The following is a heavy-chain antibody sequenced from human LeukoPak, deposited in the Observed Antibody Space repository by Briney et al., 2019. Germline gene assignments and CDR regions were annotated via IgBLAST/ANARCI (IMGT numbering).Heavy chain of an antibody. J-gene: IGHJ6*03. CDR1: GGSFSGYY. Sequence: SGTLSLTCAVYGGSFSGYYWSWIRQPPGKGLEWIGEINHSGSTNYNPSLKSRVTISVDTSKNQFSLKLSSVTAADTAVYYCARGDTHYCSSTSCYYYYYMDVWGKGTTVTVSS. CDR2: INHSGST. CDR3: ARGDTHYCSSTSCYYYYYMDV. D-gene: IGHD2-2*01. V-gene: IGHV4-34*01.